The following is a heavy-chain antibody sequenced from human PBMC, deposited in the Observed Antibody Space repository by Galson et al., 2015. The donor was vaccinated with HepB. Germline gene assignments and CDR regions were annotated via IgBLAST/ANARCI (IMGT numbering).Heavy chain of an antibody. J-gene: IGHJ3*02. Sequence: LSCAASGFTFNTFAMSRVRQAPGKGLEWVSGISGDGGFTYYADSVKGRFTISRDNSKNTLSLQMNSLRAEDAAVYYCAKSNTGSYYGSAFDIWGQGTMVTVSS. D-gene: IGHD1-26*01. CDR1: GFTFNTFA. CDR2: ISGDGGFT. CDR3: AKSNTGSYYGSAFDI. V-gene: IGHV3-23*01.